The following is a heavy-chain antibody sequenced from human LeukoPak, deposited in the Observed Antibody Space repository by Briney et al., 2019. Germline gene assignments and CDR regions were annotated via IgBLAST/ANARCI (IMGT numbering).Heavy chain of an antibody. D-gene: IGHD6-13*01. J-gene: IGHJ3*02. CDR2: IYSGGST. V-gene: IGHV3-66*01. Sequence: HPGGSPRLSCAASGFTFSSYWMSWVRQAPGKGLEWASVIYSGGSTYYADSVKGRFTISRDNSKNTLYLQMNSLRAEDTAVYYCASDFSWSALPSSSWYDDAFDIWGQGTMVTVSS. CDR1: GFTFSSYW. CDR3: ASDFSWSALPSSSWYDDAFDI.